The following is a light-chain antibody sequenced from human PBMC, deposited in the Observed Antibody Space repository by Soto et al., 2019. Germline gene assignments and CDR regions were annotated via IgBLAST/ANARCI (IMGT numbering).Light chain of an antibody. Sequence: EIVLTQSPGTLSLSPGDRATLSCRASQSVSSNFLAWDQQKPGQAPRLLIYGASIRATGIPDRFSGSGSGTDFTLTIRRLEPEDFAMYFCHQYGSSPRTFGQGNKVEIK. J-gene: IGKJ1*01. V-gene: IGKV3-20*01. CDR2: GAS. CDR1: QSVSSNF. CDR3: HQYGSSPRT.